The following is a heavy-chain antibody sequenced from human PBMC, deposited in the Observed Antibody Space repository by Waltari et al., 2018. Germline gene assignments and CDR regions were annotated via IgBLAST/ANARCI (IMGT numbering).Heavy chain of an antibody. V-gene: IGHV4-59*01. J-gene: IGHJ6*02. CDR3: ARDLKRFHDV. CDR2: IYYSGST. D-gene: IGHD3-3*01. Sequence: QVQLQESGPGLVKPSETLSLTCTVSGGSISSYYWRWIRQPPGKGLEWIGYIYYSGSTNYNPSLKSRVTISVDTSKNQFSLKLSSVTAADTAVYYCARDLKRFHDVWGQGTTVTVSS. CDR1: GGSISSYY.